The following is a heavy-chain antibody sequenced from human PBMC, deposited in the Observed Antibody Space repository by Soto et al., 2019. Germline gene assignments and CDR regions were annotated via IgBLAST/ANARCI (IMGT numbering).Heavy chain of an antibody. Sequence: GASMKVSFKASGGPFSTYTITWGLQAPGQRLEWMGRIIPIIGIINYAQKFQGRVTISADKFTGTAYMELTGLRSDDTAVYYCAGDPDSHYNDSHASSYPWGQGTLVTVSS. D-gene: IGHD4-4*01. CDR2: IIPIIGII. CDR1: GGPFSTYT. J-gene: IGHJ5*02. CDR3: AGDPDSHYNDSHASSYP. V-gene: IGHV1-69*04.